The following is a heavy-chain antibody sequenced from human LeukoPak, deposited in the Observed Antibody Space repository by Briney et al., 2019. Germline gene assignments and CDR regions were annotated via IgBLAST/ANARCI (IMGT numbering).Heavy chain of an antibody. D-gene: IGHD3-9*01. J-gene: IGHJ4*02. V-gene: IGHV4-39*07. CDR3: ARGGRGDFDWFTRWPY. CDR1: GGSISSSSYY. CDR2: IYYSGST. Sequence: SETLSLTCTVSGGSISSSSYYWGWIRQPPGKGLEWIGSIYYSGSTYYNPSLKSRVTISVDTSKNQFSLKLSSVTAADTAVYYCARGGRGDFDWFTRWPYWGQGTLVTVSS.